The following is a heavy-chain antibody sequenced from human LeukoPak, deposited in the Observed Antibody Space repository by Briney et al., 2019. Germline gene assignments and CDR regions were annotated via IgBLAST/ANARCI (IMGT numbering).Heavy chain of an antibody. CDR2: ISSSGSNI. D-gene: IGHD3-22*01. CDR1: GFTFSDYY. CDR3: ARRHYYDSSGYSLDY. Sequence: PGGSLRLSCAASGFTFSDYYMSWIRHAPGKGLEWLSYISSSGSNIYYADSVKGRFTISRDNAKNSLYLQMNSLRAEDTAVYYCARRHYYDSSGYSLDYWGQGTLVTVSS. V-gene: IGHV3-11*01. J-gene: IGHJ4*02.